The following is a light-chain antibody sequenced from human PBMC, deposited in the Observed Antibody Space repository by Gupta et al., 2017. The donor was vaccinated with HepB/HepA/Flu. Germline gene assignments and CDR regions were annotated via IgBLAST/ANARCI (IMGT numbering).Light chain of an antibody. CDR2: KAS. Sequence: DIEMTQCLSTLTASVGDRVTITCRASQSISSWLAWYQQKPGKAPKLRIYKASSVESGVPSRFSGSGSGTEFTLTISSLQPDDFATYYCQQYNSYGTFGQETKVEIK. J-gene: IGKJ1*01. CDR3: QQYNSYGT. CDR1: QSISSW. V-gene: IGKV1-5*03.